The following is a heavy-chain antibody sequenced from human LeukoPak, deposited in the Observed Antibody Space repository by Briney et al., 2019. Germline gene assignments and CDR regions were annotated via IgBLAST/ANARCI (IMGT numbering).Heavy chain of an antibody. D-gene: IGHD3-3*01. Sequence: GGSLRLSCAASGFTFSSYAMSWVRQAPGKGLEWVSAISGSGGSTYYADSVKGRFTISRDNSKSTLYLQMNSLRAEDTAVYYCAKDGVLRFLEWLLTPSWFDPWGQGTLVTVSS. CDR1: GFTFSSYA. J-gene: IGHJ5*02. CDR2: ISGSGGST. V-gene: IGHV3-23*01. CDR3: AKDGVLRFLEWLLTPSWFDP.